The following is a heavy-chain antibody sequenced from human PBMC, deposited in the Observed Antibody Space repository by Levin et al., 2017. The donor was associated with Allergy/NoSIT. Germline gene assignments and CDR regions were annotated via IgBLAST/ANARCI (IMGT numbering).Heavy chain of an antibody. V-gene: IGHV3-30*18. J-gene: IGHJ4*02. CDR3: AKDSQGVALGY. D-gene: IGHD5-12*01. Sequence: PGGSLRLSCAASGFTFSSYGMHWVRQAPGKGLEWVAVISYDGSNKYYADSVKGRFTISRDNSKNTLYLQMNSLRAEDTAVYYCAKDSQGVALGYWGQGTLVTVSS. CDR1: GFTFSSYG. CDR2: ISYDGSNK.